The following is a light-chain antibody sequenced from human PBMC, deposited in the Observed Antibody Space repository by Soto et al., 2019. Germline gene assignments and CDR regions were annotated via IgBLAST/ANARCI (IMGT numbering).Light chain of an antibody. V-gene: IGLV3-1*01. J-gene: IGLJ2*01. Sequence: SYELTQPPSVSVSPGQTASITCSGDKLGDKYACWYQQKPGQSPVLVIYQDSKRPSGIPERFSGSNSGNTATLTISGTQAMXEADYYCQAWDSSTVVFGGGTKLTVL. CDR3: QAWDSSTVV. CDR2: QDS. CDR1: KLGDKY.